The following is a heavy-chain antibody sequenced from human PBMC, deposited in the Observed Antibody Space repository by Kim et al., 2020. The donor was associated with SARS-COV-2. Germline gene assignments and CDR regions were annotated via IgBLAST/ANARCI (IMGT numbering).Heavy chain of an antibody. CDR3: ARAREEPEYYFDY. D-gene: IGHD1-26*01. V-gene: IGHV4-31*03. CDR1: GGSISSCGYY. J-gene: IGHJ4*02. CDR2: IYYSGST. Sequence: SETLSLTCTVSGGSISSCGYYWSWIRQHPGKGLEWIGYIYYSGSTYYNPSLKSRVTISVDTSKNQFSLKLSSVTAADTAVYYCARAREEPEYYFDYWGQGTLVTVSS.